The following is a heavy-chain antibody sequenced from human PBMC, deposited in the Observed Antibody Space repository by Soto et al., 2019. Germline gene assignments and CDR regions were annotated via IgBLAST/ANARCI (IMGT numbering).Heavy chain of an antibody. J-gene: IGHJ4*02. V-gene: IGHV1-18*01. D-gene: IGHD2-2*01. CDR1: GYTFTSYG. CDR2: ISAYNGNT. Sequence: QVQLVQSGAEVKKPGASVKVSCKASGYTFTSYGISWVRQAPGQGLEWMGWISAYNGNTKYAQKLPGRVTMTTDTSTSTAYMELRSLRSDDTAVYYCARVLRYCSSTSCYSQDYWGQGTLVTVSS. CDR3: ARVLRYCSSTSCYSQDY.